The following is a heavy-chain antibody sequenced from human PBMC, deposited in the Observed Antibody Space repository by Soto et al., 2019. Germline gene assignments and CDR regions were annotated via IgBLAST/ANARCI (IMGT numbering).Heavy chain of an antibody. J-gene: IGHJ6*02. V-gene: IGHV2-70*11. D-gene: IGHD3-9*01. CDR1: GFSLSTRGMC. CDR2: IDWDDDK. Sequence: FAPKPVNPTQTLTLTCTFSGFSLSTRGMCVSWIRQPPGKALEWLARIDWDDDKYYSTSLKTRLTISKDTSKNQVVLTMTNMDPVDTATYYCARTPGGYDILTGYYYYYGMDVWGQGTTVTVSS. CDR3: ARTPGGYDILTGYYYYYGMDV.